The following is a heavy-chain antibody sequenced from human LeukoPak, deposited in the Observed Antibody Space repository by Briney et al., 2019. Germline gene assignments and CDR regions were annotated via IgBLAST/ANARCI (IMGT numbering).Heavy chain of an antibody. Sequence: PGGSLRLSCTVSGFTVSSNSMSWVRQAPGKGLEWVSFIYSDNTHYSDSVKGRFTISRDNSKNTLYFQMNSLRAEDTAVYYCARTVEVATIREGTFDYWGQGTLVTVSS. CDR2: IYSDNT. CDR1: GFTVSSNS. CDR3: ARTVEVATIREGTFDY. D-gene: IGHD5-24*01. J-gene: IGHJ4*02. V-gene: IGHV3-53*01.